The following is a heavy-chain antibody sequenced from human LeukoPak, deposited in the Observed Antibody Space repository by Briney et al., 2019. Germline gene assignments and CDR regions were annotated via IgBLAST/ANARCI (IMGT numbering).Heavy chain of an antibody. Sequence: PGGSLRLSCAASGFTSSSYAMTWVRQAPGKGLEWVSTISDSSSNSYSADSVKGRFTISRDNSRNTLFLQMNSLRAEDTAVYYCAKGSSSYDSWGQGTPVTVSA. D-gene: IGHD6-6*01. CDR3: AKGSSSYDS. J-gene: IGHJ4*02. V-gene: IGHV3-23*01. CDR2: ISDSSSNS. CDR1: GFTSSSYA.